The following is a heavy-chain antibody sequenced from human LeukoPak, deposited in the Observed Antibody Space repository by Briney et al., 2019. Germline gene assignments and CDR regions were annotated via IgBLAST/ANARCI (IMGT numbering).Heavy chain of an antibody. Sequence: SETLSLTCTVSGGSISSYYWSWIRQPPWKGLEWIGYIYYSGSTNYNPSLKSRVTISVDTSKNQFSLKLSSVTAADTAVYYCATRYYGSGSYYNVEGMDVWGQGTTVTVSS. CDR1: GGSISSYY. J-gene: IGHJ6*02. D-gene: IGHD3-10*01. CDR2: IYYSGST. V-gene: IGHV4-59*01. CDR3: ATRYYGSGSYYNVEGMDV.